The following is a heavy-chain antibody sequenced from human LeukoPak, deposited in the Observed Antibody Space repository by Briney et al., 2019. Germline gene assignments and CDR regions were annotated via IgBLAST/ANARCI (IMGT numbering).Heavy chain of an antibody. V-gene: IGHV4-59*01. D-gene: IGHD2-2*01. CDR1: GGSMSSYY. J-gene: IGHJ4*02. CDR2: IYYSGST. Sequence: KPSETLSLTCTVSGGSMSSYYWSWIRQPPGKGLEWIGYIYYSGSTNYNPSLKSRVTISVDTSKNQFSLKLSSVTAADTAVYYCASLKYAVQFDYWGQGTLVTVSS. CDR3: ASLKYAVQFDY.